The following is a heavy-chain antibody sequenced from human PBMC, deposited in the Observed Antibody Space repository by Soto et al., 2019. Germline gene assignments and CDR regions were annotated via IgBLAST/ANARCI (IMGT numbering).Heavy chain of an antibody. CDR3: ARSSTTFFWFDP. CDR2: IYYSGST. D-gene: IGHD3-16*01. J-gene: IGHJ5*02. V-gene: IGHV4-31*03. Sequence: SETLSLTCTVSGGAISSGAYYWSWIRQHPGEVLEWIVYIYYSGSTDYNASLKSRVTISIDTCEERFSLRLSSVTASDTAVYYCARSSTTFFWFDPWGQGTLVTVSS. CDR1: GGAISSGAYY.